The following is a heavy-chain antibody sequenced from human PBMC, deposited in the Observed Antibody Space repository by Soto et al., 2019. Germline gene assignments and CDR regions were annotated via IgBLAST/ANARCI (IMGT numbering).Heavy chain of an antibody. Sequence: GGSLRLSCAASGFTVSSNYMSWVRQAPGKGLEWVSVIYSGGSTYYADSVKGRFTISIHYSKNTPYLQMNSLRAEDTAVYYCARVRSTGGAFYIWGQGTMVTVSS. CDR3: ARVRSTGGAFYI. V-gene: IGHV3-53*04. CDR1: GFTVSSNY. J-gene: IGHJ3*02. CDR2: IYSGGST.